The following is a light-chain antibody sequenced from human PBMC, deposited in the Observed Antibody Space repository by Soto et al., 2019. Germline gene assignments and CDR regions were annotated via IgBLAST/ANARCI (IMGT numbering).Light chain of an antibody. CDR2: DVS. CDR3: CSYTYTVSLYD. V-gene: IGLV2-11*01. CDR1: STDVGGYNY. J-gene: IGLJ1*01. Sequence: QSALTQPRSVLGSPGQSVTISCTGTSTDVGGYNYVSWYQQHPGKVPKLMLYDVSKRPSGVPDRFSGSKSGNTASLTISGLQAEYDADDYACSYTYTVSLYDFVSGSKVT.